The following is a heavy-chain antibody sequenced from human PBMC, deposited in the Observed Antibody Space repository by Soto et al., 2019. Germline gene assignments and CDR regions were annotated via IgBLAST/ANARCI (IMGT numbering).Heavy chain of an antibody. D-gene: IGHD6-19*01. CDR2: TYYRSNWRH. CDR3: ARGVAGTGFAF. J-gene: IGHJ4*02. CDR1: GDSVSSNTAA. V-gene: IGHV6-1*01. Sequence: SQTLSLTCAISGDSVSSNTAAWNWIRSSPSRGLEWLGRTYYRSNWRHDYAVSVKSRITVNPDTSKNHFSLKLNSVTPDDTAVYYCARGVAGTGFAFWGQGTMVTVSS.